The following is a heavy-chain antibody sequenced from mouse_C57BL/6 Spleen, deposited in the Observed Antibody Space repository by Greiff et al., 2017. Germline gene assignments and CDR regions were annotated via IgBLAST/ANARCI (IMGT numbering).Heavy chain of an antibody. CDR1: GFTFSSSG. Sequence: EVQGVESGGDLVKPGGSLKLSCAASGFTFSSSGMSWVRQTPDKRLEWVATISSGGSYTYYPDSVKGRFTISRDTAKNTLYLQMSSLKSEDTAMYYCARQGRFAYWGQGTLVTVSA. V-gene: IGHV5-6*01. CDR3: ARQGRFAY. CDR2: ISSGGSYT. J-gene: IGHJ3*01.